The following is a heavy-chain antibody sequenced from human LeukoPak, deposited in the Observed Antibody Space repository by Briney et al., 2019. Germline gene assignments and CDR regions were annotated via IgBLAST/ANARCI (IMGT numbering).Heavy chain of an antibody. V-gene: IGHV4-39*07. CDR1: GGSISSSSYY. Sequence: SETLSLTCTVSGGSISSSSYYWRWIRQPPGKGLEWIGEINHSGSTNYNPSLKSRVTISVDTSKNQFSLKLSSVTAADTAVYYCARGYSSSFIPFDYWGRGTLVTVSS. J-gene: IGHJ4*02. CDR2: INHSGST. CDR3: ARGYSSSFIPFDY. D-gene: IGHD6-13*01.